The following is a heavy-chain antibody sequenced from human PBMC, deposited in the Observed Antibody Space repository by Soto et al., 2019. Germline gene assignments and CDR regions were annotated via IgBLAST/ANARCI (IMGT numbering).Heavy chain of an antibody. Sequence: ASVKVSCKASGYTFTSYGISWVRQAPGQGLEWMGWISAYNGNTNYAQKLQGRVTMTTDTSTSTAYMELRSLRSDDTAVYYCAREAYSSGFQYYYYYMDVWGKGTTVTVSS. D-gene: IGHD6-19*01. CDR3: AREAYSSGFQYYYYYMDV. V-gene: IGHV1-18*01. J-gene: IGHJ6*03. CDR1: GYTFTSYG. CDR2: ISAYNGNT.